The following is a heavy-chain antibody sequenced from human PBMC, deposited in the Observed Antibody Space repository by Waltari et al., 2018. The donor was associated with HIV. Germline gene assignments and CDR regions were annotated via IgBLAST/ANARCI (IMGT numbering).Heavy chain of an antibody. CDR2: MQRGGKI. D-gene: IGHD2-21*02. CDR1: VLTVSSNY. Sequence: EVQLVESGGDLTQPGGSLRLSCAASVLTVSSNYMNWVRQDPGKGVEGCSLMQRGGKIYYADSWKGRFTVSRDNSKNSMYLQMNSLRAEDTAVYYCAAYCGSDCYSMLQYGVDVWGHGTTVIVSS. V-gene: IGHV3-53*01. J-gene: IGHJ6*02. CDR3: AAYCGSDCYSMLQYGVDV.